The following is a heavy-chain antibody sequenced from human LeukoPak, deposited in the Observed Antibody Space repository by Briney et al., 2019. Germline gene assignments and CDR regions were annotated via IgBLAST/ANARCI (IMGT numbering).Heavy chain of an antibody. D-gene: IGHD6-13*01. CDR2: IYYSGST. CDR1: GGSISSGGYY. Sequence: SETLSLTCTVSGGSISSGGYYWSWIRQHPGKGLEWIGYIYYSGSTYYNPSLKSRVTISVDTSKNQFSLKLSSVTAADTAAYYCARGLYSSSWYGYWFDPWGQGTLVTVSS. V-gene: IGHV4-31*03. J-gene: IGHJ5*02. CDR3: ARGLYSSSWYGYWFDP.